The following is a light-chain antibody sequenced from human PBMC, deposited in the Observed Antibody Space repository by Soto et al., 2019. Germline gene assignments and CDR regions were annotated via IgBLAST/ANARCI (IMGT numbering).Light chain of an antibody. CDR3: QQYNSYSPWT. J-gene: IGKJ1*01. CDR1: QNVNKW. V-gene: IGKV1-5*01. Sequence: DIQMTQSPSTLSASVGDRVTITCRASQNVNKWLAWFQQKPGKVPKLLIFDASTLQTGVPSRFGGGGSGTEFTLTISGLQPDDFAHYYCQQYNSYSPWTFGPGTQVDIK. CDR2: DAS.